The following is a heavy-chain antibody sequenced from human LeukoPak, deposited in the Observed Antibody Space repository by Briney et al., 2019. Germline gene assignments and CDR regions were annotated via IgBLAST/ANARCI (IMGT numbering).Heavy chain of an antibody. CDR2: IRYDGSNK. V-gene: IGHV3-30*02. CDR1: GFTFSSYA. CDR3: ARKTDSGGQGDY. Sequence: GGSLRLSCAASGFTFSSYAMSWVRQAPGKGLEWVAFIRYDGSNKYYADSVKGRFTISRDNSKNTLYLQMNSLRAEDTAVYYCARKTDSGGQGDYWGPGTLVTVSS. D-gene: IGHD3-22*01. J-gene: IGHJ4*02.